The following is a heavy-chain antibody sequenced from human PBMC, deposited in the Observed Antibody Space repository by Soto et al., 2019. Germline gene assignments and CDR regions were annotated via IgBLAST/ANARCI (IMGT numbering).Heavy chain of an antibody. D-gene: IGHD6-19*01. V-gene: IGHV3-30-3*01. CDR2: TSYDGSNK. Sequence: QVQLVESGGGLVQPGRSLRLSCAASRFTFSSYSMHWVRQAPGKGLEWVAITSYDGSNKNYADSVKGRFTISRDNSKNTLYLQMNILRPEDTAVYYCARDRGSSGWSDAFDIWGQGTMVTVSS. J-gene: IGHJ3*02. CDR3: ARDRGSSGWSDAFDI. CDR1: RFTFSSYS.